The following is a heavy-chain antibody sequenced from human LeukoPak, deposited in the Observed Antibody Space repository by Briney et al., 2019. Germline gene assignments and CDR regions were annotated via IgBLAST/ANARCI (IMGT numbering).Heavy chain of an antibody. V-gene: IGHV4-59*11. Sequence: SETLSLTCTVSGGSISSHYWSWIRQPPGKGLEWIGYIYYSGSTNYNPSLKSRVTISVDTSKNQFSLKLSSVTAADTAVYYCARGHCSSTSCSRNWFDPWGQGTLVTVSS. J-gene: IGHJ5*02. CDR2: IYYSGST. CDR3: ARGHCSSTSCSRNWFDP. D-gene: IGHD2-2*01. CDR1: GGSISSHY.